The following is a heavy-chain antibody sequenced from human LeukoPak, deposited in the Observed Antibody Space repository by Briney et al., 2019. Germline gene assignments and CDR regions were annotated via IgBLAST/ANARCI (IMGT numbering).Heavy chain of an antibody. D-gene: IGHD5-12*01. Sequence: SETLSLTCGVSGGAFSDYYWSWIRQAPGKGLEWIGEMIQSGSSNYNPSPRSRVTISGDTSRNQFSLKLNSLTAADTAVYYCARGNIVATILGGLHGTTAFDFWGQGILVTVSS. CDR2: MIQSGSS. V-gene: IGHV4-34*01. J-gene: IGHJ4*02. CDR3: ARGNIVATILGGLHGTTAFDF. CDR1: GGAFSDYY.